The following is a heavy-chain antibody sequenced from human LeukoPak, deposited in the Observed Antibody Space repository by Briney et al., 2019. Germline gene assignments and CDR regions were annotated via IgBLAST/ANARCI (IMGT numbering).Heavy chain of an antibody. J-gene: IGHJ4*02. CDR1: GFTFSDHY. CDR3: VRSFRDTSGYSPFDY. CDR2: TRNKVNSYTT. Sequence: GGSLRLSCAASGFTFSDHYMDWVRQAPGKGLEWVGRTRNKVNSYTTEYAASVKGRFTISRDDSKNSLYLQMNSLTTEDTAVYYCVRSFRDTSGYSPFDYWGQGTLVTVSS. V-gene: IGHV3-72*01. D-gene: IGHD3-22*01.